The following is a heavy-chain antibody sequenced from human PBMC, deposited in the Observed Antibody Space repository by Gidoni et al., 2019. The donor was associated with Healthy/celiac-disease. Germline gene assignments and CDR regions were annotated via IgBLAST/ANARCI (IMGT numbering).Heavy chain of an antibody. V-gene: IGHV1-69*01. CDR2: IIPIVGTA. Sequence: QVQLVQSGAEVKKPGSSVKVSCKASGGTFSSYAISWVRQAPGQGLEWMGGIIPIVGTANYAQKSQGRVTITADESTSTAYMELSSLRSEDTAVYYCARGVPDYGGAEYFQHWGQGTLVTVSS. CDR1: GGTFSSYA. D-gene: IGHD4-17*01. CDR3: ARGVPDYGGAEYFQH. J-gene: IGHJ1*01.